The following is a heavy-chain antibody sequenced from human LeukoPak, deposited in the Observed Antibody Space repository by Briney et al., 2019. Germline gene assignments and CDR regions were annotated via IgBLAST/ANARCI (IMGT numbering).Heavy chain of an antibody. J-gene: IGHJ4*02. CDR2: IYTSGST. Sequence: SETLSLTCTVSGGSISSYYWSWIRQPPGKGLEWIGYIYTSGSTNYNPSLKSRVTISVDTSKNQFSLKLSSVTAADTAVYYCAREAAWGGGSGSYYSNYWGQGTLVTVSS. V-gene: IGHV4-4*08. CDR3: AREAAWGGGSGSYYSNY. D-gene: IGHD3-10*01. CDR1: GGSISSYY.